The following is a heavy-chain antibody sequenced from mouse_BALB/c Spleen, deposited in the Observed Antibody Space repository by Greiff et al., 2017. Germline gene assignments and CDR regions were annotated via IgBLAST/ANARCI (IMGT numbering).Heavy chain of an antibody. Sequence: EVQLVESGGGLVKPGGSLKLSCAASGFTFSSYAMSWVRQSPEKRLEWVAEISSGGSYTYYPDTVTGRFTISRDNAKNTLYLQMSSLKSEDTAMYYCARDYYGSSYYFDVWGAGTTVTVSS. D-gene: IGHD1-1*01. CDR2: ISSGGSYT. V-gene: IGHV5-9-4*01. J-gene: IGHJ1*01. CDR1: GFTFSSYA. CDR3: ARDYYGSSYYFDV.